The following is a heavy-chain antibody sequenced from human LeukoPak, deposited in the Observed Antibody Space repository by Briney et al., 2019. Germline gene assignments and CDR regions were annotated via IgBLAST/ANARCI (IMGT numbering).Heavy chain of an antibody. D-gene: IGHD3-10*01. CDR1: GFTFSSHA. CDR2: ISGSAGYT. CDR3: AKDRFDSGSYYYIDD. J-gene: IGHJ4*02. V-gene: IGHV3-23*01. Sequence: GGSLRLSCAASGFTFSSHAMSWVRQAPGKGLEWVSGISGSAGYTYYAVSVKGRFTISRDNSRNTLFLQMNSLRVEDTAVYYCAKDRFDSGSYYYIDDWGQGTLVTVSS.